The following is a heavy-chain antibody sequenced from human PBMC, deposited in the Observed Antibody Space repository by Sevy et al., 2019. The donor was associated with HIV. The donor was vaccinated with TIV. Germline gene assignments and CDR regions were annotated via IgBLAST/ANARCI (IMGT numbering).Heavy chain of an antibody. D-gene: IGHD3-3*01. Sequence: SETLSLTCAVSGGSISSGGYSWSWIRQPPGKGLEWIGYIYHSGSTYYNPSLKSRVTISVDRSKNQFYLKLSSVTAADTAVYYCARVVPPITIFGVVSDYYMDVWGKGTTVTVSS. CDR3: ARVVPPITIFGVVSDYYMDV. J-gene: IGHJ6*03. CDR2: IYHSGST. V-gene: IGHV4-30-2*01. CDR1: GGSISSGGYS.